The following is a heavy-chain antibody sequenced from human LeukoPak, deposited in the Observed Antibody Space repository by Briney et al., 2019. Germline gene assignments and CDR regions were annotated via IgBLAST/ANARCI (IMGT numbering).Heavy chain of an antibody. J-gene: IGHJ5*02. CDR1: GYTFTSHG. Sequence: ASVKVSCKASGYTFTSHGVSWVRQAPGQGLEWMGWISTNNGQTNFAHKYQGRLTMTTDTSTSTVYMELRSLRSDDTALYYCARDLGHCSGATCHRYWFDPWGQGTLVTVSS. V-gene: IGHV1-18*01. CDR3: ARDLGHCSGATCHRYWFDP. D-gene: IGHD2-15*01. CDR2: ISTNNGQT.